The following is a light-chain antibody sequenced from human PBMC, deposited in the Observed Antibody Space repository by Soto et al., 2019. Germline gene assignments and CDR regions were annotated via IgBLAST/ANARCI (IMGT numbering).Light chain of an antibody. CDR1: QGVTTT. V-gene: IGKV3-15*01. J-gene: IGKJ5*01. CDR2: DVS. CDR3: QQYNNWPFS. Sequence: EIVMTQSPATLFVSPGDRAILSCRAGQGVTTTFAWYQQKSGQSPRLLIYDVSPRATGVPARFSGTGSETDFTLTSSGLQSEDSAVYFCQQYNNWPFSFGQGTRLEIK.